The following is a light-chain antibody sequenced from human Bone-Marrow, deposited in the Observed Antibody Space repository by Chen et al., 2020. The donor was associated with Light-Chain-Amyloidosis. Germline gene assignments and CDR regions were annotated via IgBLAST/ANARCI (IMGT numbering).Light chain of an antibody. CDR1: TIGSTI. CDR2: DDS. CDR3: QVWDRSSDRPV. J-gene: IGLJ3*02. Sequence: SYVLTQPSSASLAPGPTATIACGGNTIGSTIVHWYQQTPGQAPLLVVYDDSDRPSGIPERLSGSNSGNTATLTISRVEAGDEADYYCQVWDRSSDRPVFGGGTKLTVL. V-gene: IGLV3-21*02.